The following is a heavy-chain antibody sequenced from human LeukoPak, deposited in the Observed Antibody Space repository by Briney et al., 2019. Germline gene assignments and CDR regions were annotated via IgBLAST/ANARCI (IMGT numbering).Heavy chain of an antibody. CDR2: ISYDGSNK. Sequence: HPGRSLRLSCAASGFTFSSYAMHWVRQAPGKGLEWVAVISYDGSNKYYADSVKGRFTISRDNSKNTLYLQMNSLRAEDTAVYYCARDGGEYGSSFRLDYWGQGTLVTVSS. J-gene: IGHJ4*02. CDR1: GFTFSSYA. CDR3: ARDGGEYGSSFRLDY. D-gene: IGHD6-13*01. V-gene: IGHV3-30*04.